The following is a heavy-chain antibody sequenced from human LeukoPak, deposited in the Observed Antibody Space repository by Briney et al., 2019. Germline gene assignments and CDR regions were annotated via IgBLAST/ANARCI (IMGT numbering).Heavy chain of an antibody. Sequence: GGSLRLSCAASGLTFSSYAMSWVRQAPGKGLEWVSVISGGGGNTYYADSVKGRFTISRDNSKNTLYLQMNSLRAEDTAVYYCAKESGALGAPLYDYWGRGILVTASS. CDR2: ISGGGGNT. CDR1: GLTFSSYA. CDR3: AKESGALGAPLYDY. D-gene: IGHD4/OR15-4a*01. V-gene: IGHV3-23*01. J-gene: IGHJ4*02.